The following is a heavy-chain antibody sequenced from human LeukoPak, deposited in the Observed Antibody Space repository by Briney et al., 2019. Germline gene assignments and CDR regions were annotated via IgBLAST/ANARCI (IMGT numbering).Heavy chain of an antibody. CDR2: IYYSGST. D-gene: IGHD5-12*01. CDR3: AREYSAFDF. Sequence: SETLSLTCTVSGDPITISSDYKWTWIRQPPRKGLEWIGYIYYSGSTNYNPSLQSRVTISVDTSNNQFSLKLTSVTAADTAVYYCAREYSAFDFWDQGTLVTVSS. J-gene: IGHJ4*02. CDR1: GDPITISSDY. V-gene: IGHV4-61*08.